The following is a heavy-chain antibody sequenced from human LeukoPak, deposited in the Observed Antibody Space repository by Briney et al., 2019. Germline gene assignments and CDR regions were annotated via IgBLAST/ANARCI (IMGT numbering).Heavy chain of an antibody. Sequence: SETLSLTCTVSGGSISSSSYYWGWIRQPPGKGLEWIGSIYYSGSTYYNPSLKSQVTISVDTSKNQFSLELSSVTAADTAVYYCARRGSSSAGALDYWGQGTLVTVSS. CDR3: ARRGSSSAGALDY. V-gene: IGHV4-39*01. CDR1: GGSISSSSYY. CDR2: IYYSGST. D-gene: IGHD6-6*01. J-gene: IGHJ4*02.